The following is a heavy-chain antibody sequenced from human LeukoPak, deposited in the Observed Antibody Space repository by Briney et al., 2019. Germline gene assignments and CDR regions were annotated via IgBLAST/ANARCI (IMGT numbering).Heavy chain of an antibody. V-gene: IGHV4-59*01. D-gene: IGHD4-17*01. Sequence: SETLSLTCTVSGGSISSDYWSWIRQPPGKRLEWIGYIYYSGSTNYNPSLKSRVTISVDTSKKQFSLKLSSVTAADTAVYYCAGQYGDYRTIDYWRQGTLVTVSS. J-gene: IGHJ4*02. CDR2: IYYSGST. CDR1: GGSISSDY. CDR3: AGQYGDYRTIDY.